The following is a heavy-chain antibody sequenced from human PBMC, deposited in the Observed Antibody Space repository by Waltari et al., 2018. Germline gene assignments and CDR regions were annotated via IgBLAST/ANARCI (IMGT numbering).Heavy chain of an antibody. V-gene: IGHV3-23*04. Sequence: EVQLVESGGGLVQPGGSLRLSCAASGFNFSSYAMSWLRQAPGKVLEWVSAISGSGGSTYYADSVKGRFTISRDNSKNTLYLQMNSLRAEDTAVYYCASWGEVPAAYHDYWGQGTLVTVSS. D-gene: IGHD2-2*01. CDR2: ISGSGGST. CDR1: GFNFSSYA. CDR3: ASWGEVPAAYHDY. J-gene: IGHJ4*02.